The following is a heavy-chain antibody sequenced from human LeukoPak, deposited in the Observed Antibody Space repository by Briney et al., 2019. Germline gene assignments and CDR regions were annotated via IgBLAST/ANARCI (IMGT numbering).Heavy chain of an antibody. Sequence: SETLSLTCTVSGGSISSGGYYWSWIRQHPGKGLEWIGYIYYSGSTYYNPSLKSRVTISVDTSKNQFSLKLSSVTAADTAVYYCARDVGYYYGSGSYYNPNHDAFDIWGQGTMVTVSS. D-gene: IGHD3-10*01. J-gene: IGHJ3*02. V-gene: IGHV4-31*03. CDR2: IYYSGST. CDR3: ARDVGYYYGSGSYYNPNHDAFDI. CDR1: GGSISSGGYY.